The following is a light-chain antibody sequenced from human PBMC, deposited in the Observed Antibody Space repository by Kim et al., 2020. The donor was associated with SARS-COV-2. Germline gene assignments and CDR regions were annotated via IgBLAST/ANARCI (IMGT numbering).Light chain of an antibody. CDR2: QDS. J-gene: IGLJ1*01. CDR1: KLGDKY. V-gene: IGLV3-1*01. Sequence: SYELTQPPSVSVSPGQTASITCSGDKLGDKYACWYQQKPGQSPVLVIYQDSKRPSGIPERFSGSNSGNTATLTISGTQAMDGADYYCQVWECSTGVFGTG. CDR3: QVWECSTGV.